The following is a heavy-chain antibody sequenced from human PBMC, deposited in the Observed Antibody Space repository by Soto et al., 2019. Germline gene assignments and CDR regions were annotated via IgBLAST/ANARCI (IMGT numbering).Heavy chain of an antibody. Sequence: SETLSLTCAVYGGSFSGYYWSWIRQPPGKGLEWIGEINHSGSTNYNPSLKSRVTISVDTSKNQFSLKLSSVTAADTAVYYCARVRAYYYGSGSYYPRSKWFDPWGQGTLVTVSS. CDR1: GGSFSGYY. CDR2: INHSGST. CDR3: ARVRAYYYGSGSYYPRSKWFDP. D-gene: IGHD3-10*01. J-gene: IGHJ5*02. V-gene: IGHV4-34*01.